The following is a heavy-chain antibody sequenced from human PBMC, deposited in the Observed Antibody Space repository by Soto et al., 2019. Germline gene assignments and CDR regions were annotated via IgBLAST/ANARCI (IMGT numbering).Heavy chain of an antibody. Sequence: QVQLVQSGAEVKKPGASVEVSCKASGYTFTNYYLHWVRQAPGQGLEWMGIINPTSGSTNYAQKFQGRVTLTYDTSTTTVYMELSGLRSEDTAVLYCARDLAAGDHWGQGTLVTVSS. CDR3: ARDLAAGDH. CDR2: INPTSGST. J-gene: IGHJ4*02. D-gene: IGHD6-13*01. CDR1: GYTFTNYY. V-gene: IGHV1-46*01.